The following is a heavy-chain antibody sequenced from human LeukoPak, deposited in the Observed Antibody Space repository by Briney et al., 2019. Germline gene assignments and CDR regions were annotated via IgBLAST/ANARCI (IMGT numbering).Heavy chain of an antibody. CDR1: GFSISSGYH. J-gene: IGHJ4*02. CDR3: AGNSSSWYTLGF. V-gene: IGHV4-38-2*01. CDR2: IYHTGST. Sequence: KSSETLSLTCGVSGFSISSGYHWGWIRQPPGKGLEWMGSIYHTGSTYYNPSLKSRVTISVDTSNNQFSLRLSSVTAADTAVYFCAGNSSSWYTLGFWAQGTLVTVSS. D-gene: IGHD6-13*01.